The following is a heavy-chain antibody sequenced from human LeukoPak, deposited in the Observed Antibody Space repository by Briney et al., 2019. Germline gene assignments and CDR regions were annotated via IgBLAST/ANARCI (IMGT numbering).Heavy chain of an antibody. Sequence: SETLSLTCFVSGGSITSYHWSLIRQPAGKGLEWIWQIHTSGSTNYNPSLKSRVAMSIDTSKNQFSLELSSVTAADTSVYYCAGRAQTTGWSFDYWGQGALVTVSS. CDR1: GGSITSYH. V-gene: IGHV4-4*07. CDR2: IHTSGST. J-gene: IGHJ4*02. D-gene: IGHD6-19*01. CDR3: AGRAQTTGWSFDY.